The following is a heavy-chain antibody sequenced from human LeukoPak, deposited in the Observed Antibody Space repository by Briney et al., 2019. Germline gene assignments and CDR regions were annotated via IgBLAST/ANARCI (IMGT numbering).Heavy chain of an antibody. Sequence: PGGSLRLSCAASGFSFSTYRMSWVRQVPGKGLEWVANIKRDGGQKDYADSVKDRFTISRDNAKNSVFLQMNNLRVEDTAVYYCASSKVWESYRYFDYWGQGSLVTVS. D-gene: IGHD3-16*02. CDR3: ASSKVWESYRYFDY. J-gene: IGHJ4*02. CDR1: GFSFSTYR. CDR2: IKRDGGQK. V-gene: IGHV3-7*01.